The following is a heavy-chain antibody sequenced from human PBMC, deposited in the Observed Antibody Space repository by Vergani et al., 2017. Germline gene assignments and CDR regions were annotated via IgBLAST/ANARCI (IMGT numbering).Heavy chain of an antibody. CDR2: IIPILGIA. CDR1: GGTFSSYT. CDR3: ARDGYSSSGFHY. Sequence: QVQLVQSGAEVKKPGSSVKVSCKASGGTFSSYTISWVRQAPGQGLEWMGRIIPILGIANYAQKFQGRVTITADKSTSTAYMELSSLRSEDTAVYYCARDGYSSSGFHYWGQGTLVTVSS. V-gene: IGHV1-69*08. J-gene: IGHJ4*02. D-gene: IGHD6-13*01.